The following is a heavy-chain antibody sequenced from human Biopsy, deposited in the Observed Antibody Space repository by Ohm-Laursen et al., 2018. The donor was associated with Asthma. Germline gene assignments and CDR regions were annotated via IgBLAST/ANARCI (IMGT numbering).Heavy chain of an antibody. CDR2: GGSYYDGGLK. D-gene: IGHD3-3*01. Sequence: SLRLSCTASGFTFRSYAMHWVRQAPGKGLEWVAMGGSYYDGGLKYYADSVNGRFTVSRDDSKNTLYLQMNSLRPDDTAVYYCARDVMEWYLPAFDFWGQGTLVTVSS. V-gene: IGHV3-30-3*01. CDR1: GFTFRSYA. J-gene: IGHJ4*02. CDR3: ARDVMEWYLPAFDF.